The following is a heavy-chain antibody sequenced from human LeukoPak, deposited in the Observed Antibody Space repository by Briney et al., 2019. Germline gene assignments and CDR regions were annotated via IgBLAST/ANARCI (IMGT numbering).Heavy chain of an antibody. CDR3: ARDGVRDGLYFDY. V-gene: IGHV1-18*01. Sequence: ASVKVSCKASGYTFTTYGISWVRQAPGQGLEWMGWISGYNGNTNYAQKFQGRVTMTTDTSTTTAYMDVRSLRSDDTAVYYCARDGVRDGLYFDYWGQGTLVTVSS. CDR1: GYTFTTYG. J-gene: IGHJ4*02. CDR2: ISGYNGNT. D-gene: IGHD5-24*01.